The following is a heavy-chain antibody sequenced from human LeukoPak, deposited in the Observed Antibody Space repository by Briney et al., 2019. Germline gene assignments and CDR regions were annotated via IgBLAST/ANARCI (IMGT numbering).Heavy chain of an antibody. Sequence: PSETLSLTCAVYGGSFSGYYWSWIRQPPGKGLEWIGEINHSGSTNYNPSLKSRVTISVDTSKNQFSLKLSSVTAADTAVYYCARAPGVRAFDIWGQGTMVTVSS. D-gene: IGHD6-6*01. CDR3: ARAPGVRAFDI. CDR2: INHSGST. V-gene: IGHV4-34*01. J-gene: IGHJ3*02. CDR1: GGSFSGYY.